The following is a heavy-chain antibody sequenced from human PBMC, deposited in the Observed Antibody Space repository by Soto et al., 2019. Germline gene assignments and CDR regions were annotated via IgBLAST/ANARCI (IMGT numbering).Heavy chain of an antibody. V-gene: IGHV3-23*01. Sequence: GGSLRLSCAASGFTFSSYAMSWVRQAPGKGLEWVSAISGSGGSTYYADSVKGRFTISRDNSKNTLYLQMNSLRAEDTAVYYCATQLWSGYWGSYGMDVWGQGTTVTVSS. D-gene: IGHD3-3*01. J-gene: IGHJ6*02. CDR2: ISGSGGST. CDR3: ATQLWSGYWGSYGMDV. CDR1: GFTFSSYA.